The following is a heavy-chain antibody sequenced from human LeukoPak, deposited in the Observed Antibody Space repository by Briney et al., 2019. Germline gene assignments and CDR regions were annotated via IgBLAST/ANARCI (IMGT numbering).Heavy chain of an antibody. CDR3: AKEGGSGSYLFGPDY. Sequence: GGSLRLSCAASGFTFSSYEMNWVRQAPGKGLEWVSYISSSGSTIYYADSVKGRFTISRDNSKNTLYLQMNSLRAEDTAVYYCAKEGGSGSYLFGPDYWGQGTLVTVSS. V-gene: IGHV3-48*03. D-gene: IGHD1-26*01. J-gene: IGHJ4*02. CDR2: ISSSGSTI. CDR1: GFTFSSYE.